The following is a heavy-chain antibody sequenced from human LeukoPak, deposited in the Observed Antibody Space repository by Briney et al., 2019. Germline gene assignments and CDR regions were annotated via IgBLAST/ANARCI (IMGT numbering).Heavy chain of an antibody. V-gene: IGHV1-2*02. J-gene: IGHJ6*03. Sequence: ASVKVSCKASGYTFTSYYIHWVRQAPGQGLEWMGLINPSGGSTNYAQKFQGRVTMTRDTSISTAYMELSRLRSDDTAVYYCARDTDPHYYYYYMDVWGKGTTVTISS. CDR2: INPSGGST. CDR1: GYTFTSYY. CDR3: ARDTDPHYYYYYMDV.